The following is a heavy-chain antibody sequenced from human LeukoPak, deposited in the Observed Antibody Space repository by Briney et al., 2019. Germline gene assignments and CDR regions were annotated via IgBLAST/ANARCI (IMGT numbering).Heavy chain of an antibody. CDR1: GFTFSSYG. V-gene: IGHV3-23*01. CDR3: AKDWDDFWSGYSPLYFDY. J-gene: IGHJ4*02. Sequence: PGGSLRLSCAASGFTFSSYGMSWVRQAPGKGLEWVSGISESGGSTYYADSVKGRFTISRDNSKNTLYLQMNSLRAEDTAVYYCAKDWDDFWSGYSPLYFDYWGQGTLVTVSS. D-gene: IGHD3-3*01. CDR2: ISESGGST.